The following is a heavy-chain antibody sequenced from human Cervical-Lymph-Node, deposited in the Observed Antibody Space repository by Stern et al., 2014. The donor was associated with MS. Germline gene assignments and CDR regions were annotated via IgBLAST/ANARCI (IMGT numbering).Heavy chain of an antibody. J-gene: IGHJ4*02. Sequence: QVQLQESGPGLVKPSQTLSLTCSVSGGSISGGVYHWSWIRQHPGKGLEYIGPIYYSGNTYYNPSLKSRVTISIDTSKNQFSLKLRSVTAADTAVYYCERVGLVSALIDYWGQGTLVTVSS. CDR3: ERVGLVSALIDY. CDR1: GGSISGGVYH. D-gene: IGHD2-21*01. CDR2: IYYSGNT. V-gene: IGHV4-31*03.